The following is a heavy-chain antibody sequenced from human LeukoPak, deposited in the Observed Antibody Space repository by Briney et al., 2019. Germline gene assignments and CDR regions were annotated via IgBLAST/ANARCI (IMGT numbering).Heavy chain of an antibody. CDR3: ARVRGYYDSSGPRDY. J-gene: IGHJ4*02. CDR2: ISAYNGNT. D-gene: IGHD3-22*01. Sequence: GASVKVSCKASGYTCTSYGISGVRQAPGQGLEWMGWISAYNGNTNYAQKLQGRVTMTTDTSTSAAYMELRSLRSDDTAVYYCARVRGYYDSSGPRDYWGQGTLVTVSS. V-gene: IGHV1-18*01. CDR1: GYTCTSYG.